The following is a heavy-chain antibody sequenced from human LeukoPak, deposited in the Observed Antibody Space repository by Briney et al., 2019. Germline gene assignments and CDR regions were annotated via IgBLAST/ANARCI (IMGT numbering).Heavy chain of an antibody. CDR2: IYYSGST. Sequence: SETLSLTCTVSGGSISSYYWSWIRQPPGKGLEWIGYIYYSGSTNYNPSLKSRVTISVDTSKNQFSLKLSSVTAADTGVYYCARDQSCSGGSCYPGYYFDYWGQGTLVTVSS. D-gene: IGHD2-15*01. CDR3: ARDQSCSGGSCYPGYYFDY. CDR1: GGSISSYY. V-gene: IGHV4-59*01. J-gene: IGHJ4*02.